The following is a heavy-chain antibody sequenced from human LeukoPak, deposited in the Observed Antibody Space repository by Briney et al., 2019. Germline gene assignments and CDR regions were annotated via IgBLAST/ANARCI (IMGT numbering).Heavy chain of an antibody. V-gene: IGHV1-46*01. CDR2: INPSGGST. J-gene: IGHJ5*02. Sequence: ASVKVSCKASGYTFTSYYIHWVRQAPGQGLEWMGIINPSGGSTIYAQKFQGRVTMTRDMSTSTVYMELSSLRSEDTAVYHCARDGSSSGWFDPWGQGTLVTVSS. D-gene: IGHD6-6*01. CDR1: GYTFTSYY. CDR3: ARDGSSSGWFDP.